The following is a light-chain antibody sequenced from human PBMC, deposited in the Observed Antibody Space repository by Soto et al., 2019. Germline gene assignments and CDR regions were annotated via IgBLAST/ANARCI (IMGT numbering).Light chain of an antibody. CDR1: QSVLYSSDNKNY. CDR2: WAS. CDR3: QQYYDIAHYT. Sequence: DIVMTQSPDSLAVSLGERATINCKSSQSVLYSSDNKNYLAWYQQKPRQPPKLLIFWASTRESGVPDRFIGSGSGTDFTLTISSLQAEDVAVYYCQQYYDIAHYTFGQGTKLEIK. V-gene: IGKV4-1*01. J-gene: IGKJ2*01.